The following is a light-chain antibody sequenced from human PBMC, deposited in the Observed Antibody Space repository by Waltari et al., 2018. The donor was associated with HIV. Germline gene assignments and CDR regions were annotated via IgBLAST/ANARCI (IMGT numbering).Light chain of an antibody. J-gene: IGKJ1*01. CDR3: LQHNTYPWT. Sequence: DIQMTQSPSLLSASVGDRVTITCRASQGIRNDLAWFQRKPGKAPKRLIYTASRLQSGVPSRFSGSGSVTEFTLTISSLQPEDFATYYCLQHNTYPWTFGQGTKVEMK. CDR2: TAS. V-gene: IGKV1-17*01. CDR1: QGIRND.